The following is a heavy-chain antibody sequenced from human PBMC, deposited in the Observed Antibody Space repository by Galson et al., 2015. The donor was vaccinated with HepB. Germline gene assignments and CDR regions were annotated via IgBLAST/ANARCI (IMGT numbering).Heavy chain of an antibody. CDR3: ARYLYDFWSGYYNLLDY. J-gene: IGHJ4*02. D-gene: IGHD3-3*01. CDR2: ISSSSSTI. V-gene: IGHV3-48*02. CDR1: GFTFSSYS. Sequence: SLRLSCAASGFTFSSYSMNWVRQAPGKGLEWVSYISSSSSTIYYADSVKGRFTISRDNAKNSLYLQINSLRDEDTAVYYCARYLYDFWSGYYNLLDYWGQGTLVTVSS.